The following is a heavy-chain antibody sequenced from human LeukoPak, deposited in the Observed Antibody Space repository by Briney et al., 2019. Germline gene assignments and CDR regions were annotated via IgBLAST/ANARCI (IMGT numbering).Heavy chain of an antibody. CDR2: INHSGST. CDR3: ARATVAVAGTGAFDI. Sequence: RSSETLSLTCAVYGGSFSGYYWSWIRQPPGKGLEWIGEINHSGSTNYNPSLKSRVTISVDTSKNQFSLKLSSVTAADTAVYYCARATVAVAGTGAFDIWGQGTMVTVSS. D-gene: IGHD6-19*01. CDR1: GGSFSGYY. J-gene: IGHJ3*02. V-gene: IGHV4-34*01.